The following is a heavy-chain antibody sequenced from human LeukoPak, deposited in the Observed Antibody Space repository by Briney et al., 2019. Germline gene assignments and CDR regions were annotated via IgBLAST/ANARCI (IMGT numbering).Heavy chain of an antibody. CDR1: GFTLRTYA. V-gene: IGHV3-74*01. CDR3: ARERSGGYYNDY. D-gene: IGHD3-10*01. CDR2: ISSDGSST. Sequence: GGSLRLSCASSGFTLRTYAMHWVRQAPGKGLVWVSRISSDGSSTSYADSVRGRFTISRDNAKNTLYLQVNSLRAEDTAVYFCARERSGGYYNDYWGQGTLVTVSS. J-gene: IGHJ4*02.